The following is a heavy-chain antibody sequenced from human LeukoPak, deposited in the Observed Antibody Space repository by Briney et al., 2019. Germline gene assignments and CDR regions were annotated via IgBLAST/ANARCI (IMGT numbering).Heavy chain of an antibody. CDR3: ARHKREIAVAGLNAFDI. CDR2: IYHSGST. CDR1: GYSINSGYY. J-gene: IGHJ3*02. Sequence: SETLSLTCTVSGYSINSGYYWGWIRQPPGKGLEWIGSIYHSGSTYYNPSLKSRVTISVDTSKNQFSLKLSSVTAADTAVYYCARHKREIAVAGLNAFDIWGQGTMVTVSS. D-gene: IGHD6-19*01. V-gene: IGHV4-38-2*02.